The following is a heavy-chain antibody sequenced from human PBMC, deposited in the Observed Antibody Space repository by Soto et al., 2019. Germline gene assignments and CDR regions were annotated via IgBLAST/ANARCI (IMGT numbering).Heavy chain of an antibody. J-gene: IGHJ4*02. CDR2: IYPGDSDT. Sequence: PGESLKISCKGSGYSFTSYWIGWVRQMPGKGLEWMGIIYPGDSDTRYSPSFQGQVTISADKSISTAYLQWSSLKASDTAMYYCARHGQRGYYYDSSGYYKIDYWGQGTLVTVSS. D-gene: IGHD3-22*01. CDR1: GYSFTSYW. V-gene: IGHV5-51*01. CDR3: ARHGQRGYYYDSSGYYKIDY.